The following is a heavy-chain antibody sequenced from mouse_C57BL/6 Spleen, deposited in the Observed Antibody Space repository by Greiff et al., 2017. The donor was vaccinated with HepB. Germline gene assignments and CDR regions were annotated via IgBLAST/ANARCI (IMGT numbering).Heavy chain of an antibody. V-gene: IGHV1-72*01. CDR3: ARFSYYSNYDCFDY. D-gene: IGHD2-5*01. CDR2: IDPNSGGT. J-gene: IGHJ2*01. CDR1: GYTFTSYW. Sequence: QVQLKQPGAELVKPGASVKLSCKASGYTFTSYWMHWVKQRPGRGLEWIGRIDPNSGGTKYNEKFKSKATLTVDKPSSTAYMQLSSLTSEDSAVYYCARFSYYSNYDCFDYWGQGTTLTVSS.